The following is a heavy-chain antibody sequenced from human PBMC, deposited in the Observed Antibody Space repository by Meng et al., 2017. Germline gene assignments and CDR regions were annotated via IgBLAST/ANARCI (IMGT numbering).Heavy chain of an antibody. J-gene: IGHJ4*02. CDR3: ARDGGNYDFDY. D-gene: IGHD1-7*01. V-gene: IGHV1-2*06. CDR2: IIPRSSDA. Sequence: GGEVKKPWASVKLSCNALGHTLIDAYIHWVRQAPGQGLAWMGRIIPRSSDANSAQKFQGRVTLTWDTSINTAYMELSSLRSDDTAIYYCARDGGNYDFDYWGQGTLVTVSS. CDR1: GHTLIDAY.